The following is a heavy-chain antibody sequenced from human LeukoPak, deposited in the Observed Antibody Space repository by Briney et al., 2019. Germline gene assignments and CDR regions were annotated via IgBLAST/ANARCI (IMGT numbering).Heavy chain of an antibody. V-gene: IGHV4-59*08. CDR1: GASVSPLA. D-gene: IGHD2-2*01. CDR3: ARHGVYSSTSYFDF. CDR2: VYYTGST. J-gene: IGHJ4*02. Sequence: SETLSLTCSVSGASVSPLAWSWIRQPPGQGLEWIGVVYYTGSTNYNPSLKSRVTIFPDTSKNQFSLRLTSVTAADTAVYYCARHGVYSSTSYFDFLGQGTLVTVSS.